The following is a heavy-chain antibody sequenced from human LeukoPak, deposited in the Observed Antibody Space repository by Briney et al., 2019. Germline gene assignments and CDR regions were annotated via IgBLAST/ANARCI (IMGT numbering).Heavy chain of an antibody. Sequence: PGGSLRLPCAASGFTFSNYAMNWVRLAPGKGLEWVSDISGSGGSTYYADSVKGRFTISRDNSKNTLYLQMNSLRADDTAVYYCAKDSSGFYPKAYFDYWGQGTLVTVSS. CDR2: ISGSGGST. J-gene: IGHJ4*02. CDR3: AKDSSGFYPKAYFDY. CDR1: GFTFSNYA. V-gene: IGHV3-23*01. D-gene: IGHD3-22*01.